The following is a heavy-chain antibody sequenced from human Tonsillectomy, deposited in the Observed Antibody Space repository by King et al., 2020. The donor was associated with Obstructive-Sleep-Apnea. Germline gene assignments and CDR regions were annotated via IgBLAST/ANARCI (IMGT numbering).Heavy chain of an antibody. CDR2: IKRKTDGGTT. V-gene: IGHV3-15*01. CDR1: GFTFSNAW. J-gene: IGHJ4*02. D-gene: IGHD6-19*01. Sequence: VQLVESGGGLVKPGGSLRLSCAASGFTFSNAWMTWVRQAPGKGLEWVGRIKRKTDGGTTYNAAPVKGRFTISRDDSKNTLYLQMNSLKIEDTAIYYCTTAGVGGSGWPLGNYFDYWGQGTLVTVSS. CDR3: TTAGVGGSGWPLGNYFDY.